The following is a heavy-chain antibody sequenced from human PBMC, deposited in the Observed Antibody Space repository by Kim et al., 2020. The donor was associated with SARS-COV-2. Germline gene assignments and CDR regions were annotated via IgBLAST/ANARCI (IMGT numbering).Heavy chain of an antibody. CDR3: ARLDYGDYMFDY. J-gene: IGHJ4*02. D-gene: IGHD4-17*01. Sequence: YNPPLKSRVTISVDTSKTQFALKLSSVTAADTAVYYCARLDYGDYMFDYWGQGTLVTVSS. V-gene: IGHV4-4*09.